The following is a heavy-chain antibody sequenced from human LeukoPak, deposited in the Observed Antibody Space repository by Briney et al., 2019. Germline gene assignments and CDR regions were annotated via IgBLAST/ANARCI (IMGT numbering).Heavy chain of an antibody. CDR1: GFTFSSFT. V-gene: IGHV3-21*01. CDR3: AADLGTMVRGVTPENFDY. Sequence: SGGSLRLSCAASGFTFSSFTMNWVRQAPGKGLEWVSSISSTSTYIHYTDSVRGRFTISVDNAKNSVYLQMNSLRAEDTAVYYCAADLGTMVRGVTPENFDYWGQGTLVTVSS. CDR2: ISSTSTYI. D-gene: IGHD3-10*01. J-gene: IGHJ4*02.